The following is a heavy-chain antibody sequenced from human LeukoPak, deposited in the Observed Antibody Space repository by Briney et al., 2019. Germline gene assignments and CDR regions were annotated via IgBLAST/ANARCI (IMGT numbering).Heavy chain of an antibody. V-gene: IGHV1-8*01. CDR3: ARGGYCSSSSCYAFSY. CDR2: MNPNSDNT. Sequence: ASVKVSCKASGYTFINYDINWVRQATGQGLEWMGWMNPNSDNTDYAQKFQGRVTMTRNTSISTAHMELSSLRSEDTAVYYCARGGYCSSSSCYAFSYWGRGTLVTVSS. D-gene: IGHD2-2*01. J-gene: IGHJ4*02. CDR1: GYTFINYD.